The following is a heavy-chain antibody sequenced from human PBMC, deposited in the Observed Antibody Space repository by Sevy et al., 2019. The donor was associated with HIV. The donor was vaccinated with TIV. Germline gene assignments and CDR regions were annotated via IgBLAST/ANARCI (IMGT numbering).Heavy chain of an antibody. J-gene: IGHJ4*02. CDR2: IYWDDDK. V-gene: IGHV2-5*02. Sequence: SGPTLVNPTQTLTLTCTFSGFSLTAHGVGVGYIRQPPGKALEWLAVIYWDDDKRYSPSLKNGLTITKDTPKNQVVLTLTIMDPVDTATYCWARRYSDYDYAFDYWGQGTLVTVSS. CDR1: GFSLTAHGVG. D-gene: IGHD5-12*01. CDR3: ARRYSDYDYAFDY.